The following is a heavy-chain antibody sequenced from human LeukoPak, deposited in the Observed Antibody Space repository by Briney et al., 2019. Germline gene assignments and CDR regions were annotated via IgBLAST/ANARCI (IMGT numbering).Heavy chain of an antibody. CDR2: INPSGGST. CDR3: ARARYSMIVVVRTLDY. D-gene: IGHD3-22*01. CDR1: GYTFTSYY. Sequence: GASVKVSCKASGYTFTSYYMHWVRQAPGQGLEWMGIINPSGGSTSYAQKFQGRVTMTRDMSTSTVYMELSSLRSEDTAVYYCARARYSMIVVVRTLDYWGQGTLVAVSS. V-gene: IGHV1-46*01. J-gene: IGHJ4*02.